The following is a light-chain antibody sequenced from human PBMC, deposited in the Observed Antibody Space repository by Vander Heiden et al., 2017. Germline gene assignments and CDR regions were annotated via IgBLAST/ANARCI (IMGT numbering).Light chain of an antibody. Sequence: DIQMTQSPSTLSASVGDRVSITCRASQSISNWLAWYQQKPGKAPQLLIYMASNLESGVPSRFSGSGSGTEFTLTISSLQPEDFATYYCQQYNSYSRTFGQGTKVEIK. J-gene: IGKJ1*01. CDR1: QSISNW. CDR2: MAS. CDR3: QQYNSYSRT. V-gene: IGKV1-5*03.